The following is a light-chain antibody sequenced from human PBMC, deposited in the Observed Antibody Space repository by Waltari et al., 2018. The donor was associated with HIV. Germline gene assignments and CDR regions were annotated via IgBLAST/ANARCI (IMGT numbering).Light chain of an antibody. CDR3: VSYTEKDTFLL. J-gene: IGLJ2*01. CDR2: DVT. CDR1: SNHIGTYNF. V-gene: IGLV2-8*01. Sequence: QSALTQPPSASGSPGQSVPIPCTGSSNHIGTYNFLFWYQHHPGKAPKLLIYDVTRRPPGIPDRFSGTKSGYTASLTVSDLQVEDEADYYCVSYTEKDTFLLFGGGTKLAV.